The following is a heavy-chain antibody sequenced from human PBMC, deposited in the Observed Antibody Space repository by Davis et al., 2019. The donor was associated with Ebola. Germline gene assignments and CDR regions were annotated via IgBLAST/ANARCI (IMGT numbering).Heavy chain of an antibody. CDR3: ARDFVY. J-gene: IGHJ4*02. CDR1: GGSIRSYH. Sequence: MPSETLSLTCTVSGGSIRSYHWSWIRQPPGKGLEWIGYIYYSGRPNYNPSLKSRVSMSVDTSKNQFSLKLNSVTAADTAVYFCARDFVYWAQGTLVTVSS. V-gene: IGHV4-59*12. CDR2: IYYSGRP.